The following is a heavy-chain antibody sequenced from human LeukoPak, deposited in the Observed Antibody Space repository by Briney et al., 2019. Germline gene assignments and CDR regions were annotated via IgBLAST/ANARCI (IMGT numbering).Heavy chain of an antibody. CDR1: GCSISSYY. CDR3: ARHYLGQWLIDY. Sequence: SETLSLTCTVSGCSISSYYWSWIRQPPGKGLEWIGYIYYSGSTNYNPPLKSRVTISVDTSKNQFSLKLSSVTAADTAVYYWARHYLGQWLIDYWGQGTLVTVSS. D-gene: IGHD6-19*01. J-gene: IGHJ4*02. V-gene: IGHV4-59*08. CDR2: IYYSGST.